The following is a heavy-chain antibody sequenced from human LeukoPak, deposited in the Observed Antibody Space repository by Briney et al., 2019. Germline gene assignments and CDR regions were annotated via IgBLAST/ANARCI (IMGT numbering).Heavy chain of an antibody. CDR3: ARDSGNNAFDY. D-gene: IGHD1-1*01. V-gene: IGHV4-59*12. Sequence: SETLSLTCTVSGGSISSYYWSWIRQPPGEGLEWIGYIYYSGSTNYNPSLKSRVTISVDTSKNQFSLKLSSVTAADTAVYYCARDSGNNAFDYWGQGTLVTVSS. CDR1: GGSISSYY. J-gene: IGHJ4*02. CDR2: IYYSGST.